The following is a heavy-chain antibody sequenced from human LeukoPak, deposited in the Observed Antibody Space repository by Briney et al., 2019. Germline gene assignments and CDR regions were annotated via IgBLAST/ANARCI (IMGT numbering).Heavy chain of an antibody. CDR2: IRYDGTNK. CDR3: ASDKYAGYSSGWYPDY. D-gene: IGHD6-19*01. V-gene: IGHV3-30*02. CDR1: GFTFSSYG. Sequence: PGGSLRLSCAASGFTFSSYGMHWVRQAPGKGLEWVTFIRYDGTNKYYADSVKGRFTISRDNSKNTPYLQMNSLRVEDTAVYYCASDKYAGYSSGWYPDYWGQGTLVTVSS. J-gene: IGHJ4*02.